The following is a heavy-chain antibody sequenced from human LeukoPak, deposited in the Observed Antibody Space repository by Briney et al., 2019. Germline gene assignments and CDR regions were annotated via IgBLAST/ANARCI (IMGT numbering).Heavy chain of an antibody. V-gene: IGHV3-7*01. CDR1: GFTFSSYW. J-gene: IGHJ4*02. CDR2: IKQDGNEK. CDR3: ARDGAFRIYDY. D-gene: IGHD3-3*02. Sequence: GGSLRLSCAASGFTFSSYWMTWVRQAPGKGLEWVTSIKQDGNEKYYVDSVKGRFTISRDNARNSLYLQMSSLRADDTAVYYCARDGAFRIYDYWGQGTLVTVSS.